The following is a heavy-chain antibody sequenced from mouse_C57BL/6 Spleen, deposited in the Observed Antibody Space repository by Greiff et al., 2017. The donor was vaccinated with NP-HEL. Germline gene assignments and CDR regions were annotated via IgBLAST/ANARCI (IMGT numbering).Heavy chain of an antibody. J-gene: IGHJ3*01. CDR1: GYTFTDYY. D-gene: IGHD1-1*01. V-gene: IGHV1-26*01. CDR2: INPNNGGT. CDR3: ASDYGSSPWFAY. Sequence: EVQLQQSGPELVKPGASVKISCKASGYTFTDYYMNWVTQSHGKSLEWIGDINPNNGGTSYHQKFKGKATLTVDKSSSTAYMELRSLTSEDSAVYYCASDYGSSPWFAYWGQGTLVTVSA.